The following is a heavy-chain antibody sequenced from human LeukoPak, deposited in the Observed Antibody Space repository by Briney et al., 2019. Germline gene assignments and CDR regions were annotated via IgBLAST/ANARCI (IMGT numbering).Heavy chain of an antibody. Sequence: PGGSLRLSCAASGFTFSSYAMSWVRQAPGKGLEWVSAISGSGGSTYYADSVKGRFTISRDNSKNTLYLQMNSLRAEDRAVYYCAAYSGYGSYFDYWGQGTLVTVSS. CDR1: GFTFSSYA. V-gene: IGHV3-23*01. CDR2: ISGSGGST. J-gene: IGHJ4*02. D-gene: IGHD5-12*01. CDR3: AAYSGYGSYFDY.